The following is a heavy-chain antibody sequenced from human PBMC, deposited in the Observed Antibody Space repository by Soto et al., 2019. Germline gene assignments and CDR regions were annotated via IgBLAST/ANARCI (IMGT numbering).Heavy chain of an antibody. CDR1: GVSIRSSAYH. CDR2: VDQSGTT. V-gene: IGHV4-39*02. D-gene: IGHD1-1*01. CDR3: ARRMNVAGGWFDS. Sequence: SETLSLTCAVSGVSIRSSAYHWGWVRQPPGKGLEWLGSVDQSGTTYSNPSLNRRVTISLDTSKSHFSRKVTSATSADTAVYYCARRMNVAGGWFDSWGQGTPVTVSS. J-gene: IGHJ5*01.